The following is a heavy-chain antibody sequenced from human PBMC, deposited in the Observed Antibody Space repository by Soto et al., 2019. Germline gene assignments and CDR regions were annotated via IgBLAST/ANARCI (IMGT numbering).Heavy chain of an antibody. CDR3: AKSVVAGRYYYCSYGLAV. CDR1: GFTFSSSG. CDR2: ISYDGSNK. J-gene: IGHJ6*02. V-gene: IGHV3-30*18. Sequence: QVQLLESGGGVVQPGRSLSLSCAASGFTFSSSGMHWVRQAPGKGLEWVAVISYDGSNKYYADSVKGRFTISRDNSKNTLYLQMNSLRAEDTAVYYCAKSVVAGRYYYCSYGLAVWGQWTTVTVSS. D-gene: IGHD6-19*01.